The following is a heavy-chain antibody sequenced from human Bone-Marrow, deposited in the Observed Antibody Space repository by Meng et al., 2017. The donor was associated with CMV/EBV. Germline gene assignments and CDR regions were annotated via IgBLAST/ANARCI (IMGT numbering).Heavy chain of an antibody. J-gene: IGHJ4*01. D-gene: IGHD2-2*02. CDR1: GGSITSNHW. Sequence: SETLSLTCIVSGGSITSNHWWTWVRQPPGKGLEWSGEIYPSGSTTYSPSLESRVTMSLDKSKDQFSLKLTSVTAADTAVYYCAIKIGYCSSISCYIDYWGHGALVTVSS. CDR3: AIKIGYCSSISCYIDY. V-gene: IGHV4-4*02. CDR2: IYPSGST.